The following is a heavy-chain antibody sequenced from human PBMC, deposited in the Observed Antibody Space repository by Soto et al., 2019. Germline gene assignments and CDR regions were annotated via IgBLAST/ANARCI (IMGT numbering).Heavy chain of an antibody. J-gene: IGHJ4*02. CDR1: GYSFTSNW. CDR2: INPADSDI. D-gene: IGHD3-16*01. Sequence: GESLKISCQGSGYSFTSNWIGWVRQMPGKGLEWMGIINPADSDIKYSPSFQGQVTISADKSIGTAYLQWSSLKASDTAMYYCARHQRDDASRKIDCWGQGTLVTVSS. CDR3: ARHQRDDASRKIDC. V-gene: IGHV5-51*01.